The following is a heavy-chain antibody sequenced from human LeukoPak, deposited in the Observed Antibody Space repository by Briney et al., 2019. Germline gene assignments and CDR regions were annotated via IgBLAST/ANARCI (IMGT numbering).Heavy chain of an antibody. CDR3: ASPSETVVLLWFGEPQPYY. J-gene: IGHJ4*02. Sequence: GGSLRFSCAASGFTFSSYSMNWDRQAPGKGLEWGGRIKSKTDGGTTDYDAPVKGRCTISIDDSKNTLYLQMNSLRAEDTAVYYCASPSETVVLLWFGEPQPYYWGQGTLVTVSS. CDR2: IKSKTDGGTT. CDR1: GFTFSSYS. V-gene: IGHV3-15*07. D-gene: IGHD3-10*01.